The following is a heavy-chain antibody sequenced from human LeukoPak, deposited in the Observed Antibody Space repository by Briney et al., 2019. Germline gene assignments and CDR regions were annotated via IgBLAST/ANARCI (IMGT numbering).Heavy chain of an antibody. CDR2: ITYSGVDT. CDR1: GFTFSNYA. D-gene: IGHD6-6*01. V-gene: IGHV3-23*01. J-gene: IGHJ4*02. CDR3: AKGIYSSSSGGFDY. Sequence: GGSLRLSCAASGFTFSNYAMAWVRQTPGKGLEWVSTITYSGVDTYYADSVKGRFTISRDNSKNILYLQMNRLKAEDTALYYCAKGIYSSSSGGFDYWGQGTLVTVSS.